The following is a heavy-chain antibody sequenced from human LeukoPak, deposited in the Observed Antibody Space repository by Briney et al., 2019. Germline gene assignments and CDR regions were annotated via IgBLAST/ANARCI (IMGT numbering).Heavy chain of an antibody. CDR2: IYYSGST. CDR3: ASETRGLLLTK. D-gene: IGHD2-15*01. V-gene: IGHV4-30-4*08. J-gene: IGHJ4*02. CDR1: GGSISSGDYY. Sequence: SETLSLTCTVSGGSISSGDYYWSWIRQPPGKGLEWIGYIYYSGSTYYNPSLKSRVTISVDTSKNQFSLKLSSVTAADTAVYYCASETRGLLLTKWGQGTLVTVSS.